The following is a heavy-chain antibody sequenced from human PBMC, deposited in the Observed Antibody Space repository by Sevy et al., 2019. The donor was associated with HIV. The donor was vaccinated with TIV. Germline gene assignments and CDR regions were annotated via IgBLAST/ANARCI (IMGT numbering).Heavy chain of an antibody. Sequence: GGSLRLSCAASGFTLSSYAMSWVRQAPGKGLEWVSGLSGNGGTTNYADSLKGRFALSRDNSMNTLYLQMNNLRAEDTAIYFCAKDRIWELGAAFDIWGQGTMVTVSS. CDR2: LSGNGGTT. V-gene: IGHV3-23*01. CDR3: AKDRIWELGAAFDI. CDR1: GFTLSSYA. J-gene: IGHJ3*02. D-gene: IGHD1-7*01.